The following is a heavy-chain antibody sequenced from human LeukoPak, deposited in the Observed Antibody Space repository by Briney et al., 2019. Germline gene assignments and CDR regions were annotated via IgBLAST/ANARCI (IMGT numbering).Heavy chain of an antibody. Sequence: GGSLRLSCAASGFTFSDYGMSWVRQAPGKGLEWVLGISGRGDKKYYADSVKGRFTISRDNSKNTVYLQMNSLRGEDTAVYYCAKGRLAPNYWGQGTLVTVSS. J-gene: IGHJ4*02. D-gene: IGHD3-3*02. CDR3: AKGRLAPNY. CDR2: ISGRGDKK. V-gene: IGHV3-23*01. CDR1: GFTFSDYG.